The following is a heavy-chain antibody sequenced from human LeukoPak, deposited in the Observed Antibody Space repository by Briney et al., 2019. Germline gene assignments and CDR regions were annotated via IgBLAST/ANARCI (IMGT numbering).Heavy chain of an antibody. CDR3: AKVRDCGGDCLDY. Sequence: PGRSLRLSCAAPGFTFRDYGMHWVRQAPGKGLEWVASISYDGSNKVYADSVKGRFTISRDNSKSTLYLQMNSLRAEDTAVYYCAKVRDCGGDCLDYWGQGTLVTVSS. CDR2: ISYDGSNK. V-gene: IGHV3-30*18. J-gene: IGHJ4*02. CDR1: GFTFRDYG. D-gene: IGHD2-21*01.